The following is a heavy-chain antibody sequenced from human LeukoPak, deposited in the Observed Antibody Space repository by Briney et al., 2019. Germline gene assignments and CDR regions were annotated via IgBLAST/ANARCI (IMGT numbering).Heavy chain of an antibody. CDR3: ARESGSYYDSSGFDY. D-gene: IGHD3-22*01. Sequence: PSQTLSLTCTVSGGSISSGGYYSSWIRPPPGKRLDWIGSIYYSGSTYYNPSLKSRVTISVDTSKNQFSLKLSSVTAADTAVYYCARESGSYYDSSGFDYWGQGTLVTVSS. V-gene: IGHV4-31*03. CDR2: IYYSGST. J-gene: IGHJ4*02. CDR1: GGSISSGGYY.